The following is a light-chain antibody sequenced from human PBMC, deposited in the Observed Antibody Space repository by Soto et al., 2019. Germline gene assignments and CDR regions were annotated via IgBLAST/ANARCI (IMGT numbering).Light chain of an antibody. V-gene: IGKV1-39*01. Sequence: DIQMTQSPSSLSASVGDRVTITCRASQSISNYLNWYQHKPGKAPKLLIYAASNLESGVPSRFSGSGSGTDFTLTISSLQPEDFATYYCQQYNNWPPTTFGQGTRLEIK. J-gene: IGKJ5*01. CDR1: QSISNY. CDR2: AAS. CDR3: QQYNNWPPTT.